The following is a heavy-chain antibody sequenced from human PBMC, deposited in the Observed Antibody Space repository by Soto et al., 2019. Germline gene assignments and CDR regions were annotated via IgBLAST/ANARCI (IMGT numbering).Heavy chain of an antibody. J-gene: IGHJ3*02. D-gene: IGHD3-3*01. CDR3: IIYDFWSGSLDAFDS. Sequence: WIRQPPEKGLEWVGRIKSKTDGGTTDYAAPVKGRFTISRDDSKNTLYLQMNSLKTEDTAVYYCIIYDFWSGSLDAFDSWGQGRMVTVSS. V-gene: IGHV3-15*01. CDR2: IKSKTDGGTT.